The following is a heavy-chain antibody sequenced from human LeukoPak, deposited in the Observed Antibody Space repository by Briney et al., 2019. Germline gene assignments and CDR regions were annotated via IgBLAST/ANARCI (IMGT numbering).Heavy chain of an antibody. D-gene: IGHD6-25*01. CDR1: GYSFTSYW. Sequence: GESLKISCKGSGYSFTSYWIAWVRQMPGKGLEWMGIIYPGDFDTRYSPSFQGHVTTSADKSISTAYLQWSSLKASDTAVYYCARRAATTGYFDYWGQGSLVTVSP. J-gene: IGHJ4*02. CDR2: IYPGDFDT. V-gene: IGHV5-51*01. CDR3: ARRAATTGYFDY.